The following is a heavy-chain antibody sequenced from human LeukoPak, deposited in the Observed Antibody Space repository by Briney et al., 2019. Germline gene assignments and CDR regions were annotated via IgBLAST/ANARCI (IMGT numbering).Heavy chain of an antibody. J-gene: IGHJ4*02. V-gene: IGHV3-64D*06. CDR3: VKDRTGSYSD. Sequence: PGGSLRLSCSASGFSFSTYDMHWVRQTPGKKLEYVSAISSNGGSTYYADSVKGRFAISRDNSKNTLYLQMSSLRAEDTAVYYCVKDRTGSYSDWGQGTLVTVSS. CDR1: GFSFSTYD. CDR2: ISSNGGST. D-gene: IGHD6-19*01.